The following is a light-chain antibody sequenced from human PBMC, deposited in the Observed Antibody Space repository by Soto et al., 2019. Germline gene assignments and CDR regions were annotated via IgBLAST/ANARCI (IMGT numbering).Light chain of an antibody. CDR1: QSVSSN. CDR3: QQYNNWPET. J-gene: IGKJ1*01. CDR2: GAS. Sequence: EIVMTQSPATLSVSPVERATLSCRASQSVSSNLAGYQQRTGQAPRLLIYGASTRASGIPARFSGSGSGKEFTLTISRLQSEDFAVYYCQQYNNWPETFGQGTKVEIK. V-gene: IGKV3-15*01.